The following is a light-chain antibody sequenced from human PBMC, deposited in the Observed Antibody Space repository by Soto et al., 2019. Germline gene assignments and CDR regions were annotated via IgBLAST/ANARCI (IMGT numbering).Light chain of an antibody. Sequence: QSVLTQPPSVSGSPGQSVTISCTGTSSDDGSYNRVSWYQQPPGTAPKLMIYEVSNRPSGVPDRFSGSKSGNTASLTISGLQAEDEADYYCSLYTSSSTLWVFGGGTKLTVL. CDR1: SSDDGSYNR. V-gene: IGLV2-18*01. CDR3: SLYTSSSTLWV. J-gene: IGLJ3*02. CDR2: EVS.